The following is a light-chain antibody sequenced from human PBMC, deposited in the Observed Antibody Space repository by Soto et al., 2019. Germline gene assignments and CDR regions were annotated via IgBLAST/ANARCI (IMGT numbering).Light chain of an antibody. CDR2: DVS. V-gene: IGLV2-14*03. J-gene: IGLJ1*01. CDR3: SSYTTSNTRQIV. Sequence: QSVLTQPASVSGSPGQSINISCTGTSSDVGGYHYVSWYQHHPGKAPKLIIYDVSNRPSGVSIRFSGSKSDNTASLTISGLQPEDEADYHCSSYTTSNTRQIVFGTGTKVTVL. CDR1: SSDVGGYHY.